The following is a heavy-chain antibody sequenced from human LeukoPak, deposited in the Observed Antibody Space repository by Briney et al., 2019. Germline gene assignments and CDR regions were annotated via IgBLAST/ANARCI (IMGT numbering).Heavy chain of an antibody. CDR2: INPIRGGT. CDR3: AILPGYCSSTSCYAKGGFDY. J-gene: IGHJ4*02. Sequence: ASVKVSCKASGYTFTGYYMHWVRQAPGQGLEWMGWINPIRGGTNYAQKFQGRVTMTRHTSISTVYVELSSVRSDDTAVYYCAILPGYCSSTSCYAKGGFDYWGQGTLVTVSS. CDR1: GYTFTGYY. D-gene: IGHD2-2*03. V-gene: IGHV1-2*02.